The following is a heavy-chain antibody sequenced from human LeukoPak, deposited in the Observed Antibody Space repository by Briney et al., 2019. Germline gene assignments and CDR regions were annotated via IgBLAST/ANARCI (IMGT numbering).Heavy chain of an antibody. CDR1: GFTFSSYW. D-gene: IGHD3-3*01. J-gene: IGHJ3*02. Sequence: GGSLRLSCAASGFTFSSYWMSWVRQAPGKGLEWVANIKQDGSEKYYVDSVTGRFTISRDNAKNSLYLQMNSLRAEDTAVYYCARAETYYDFWSGYYDAFDAFDIWGQGTMVTVSS. CDR3: ARAETYYDFWSGYYDAFDAFDI. V-gene: IGHV3-7*01. CDR2: IKQDGSEK.